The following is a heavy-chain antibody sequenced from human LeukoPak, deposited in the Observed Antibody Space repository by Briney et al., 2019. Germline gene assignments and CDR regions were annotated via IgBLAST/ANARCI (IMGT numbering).Heavy chain of an antibody. CDR3: ARGGGLDV. J-gene: IGHJ6*02. V-gene: IGHV3-7*03. D-gene: IGHD3-16*01. CDR1: GFTFSTYA. Sequence: GGSLRLSCAASGFTFSTYAMNWVRQAPGKGLEWVASINHNGNVNYYVDSVKGRFTISRDNAKNSLYLQMSNLRAEDTAVYFCARGGGLDVWGQGATVTVSS. CDR2: INHNGNVN.